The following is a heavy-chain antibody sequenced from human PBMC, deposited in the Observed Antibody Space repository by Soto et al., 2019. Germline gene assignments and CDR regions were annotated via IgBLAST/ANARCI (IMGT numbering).Heavy chain of an antibody. J-gene: IGHJ3*02. D-gene: IGHD2-15*01. CDR1: GFTFSSYD. CDR3: ARDHQGIDGAFAI. Sequence: EVHLVESGGGLEQPGGSLRLSCVVSGFTFSSYDMNWVRQAPGKGLEWVSFINSLSSAIYYADSVKGRFTISRDNAKNSLYLHMNSLSAEDTAVYYCARDHQGIDGAFAIWGQGTMVTVSS. V-gene: IGHV3-48*04. CDR2: INSLSSAI.